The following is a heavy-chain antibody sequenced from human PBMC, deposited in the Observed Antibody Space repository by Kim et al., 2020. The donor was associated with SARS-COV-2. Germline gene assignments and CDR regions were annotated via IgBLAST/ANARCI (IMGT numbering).Heavy chain of an antibody. CDR2: INHSGST. CDR3: AHIDRNFDY. Sequence: SETLSLTCAVYGGSFSGYYWSWIRQPPGKGLEWIGEINHSGSTNYNPSLKSRVTISVDTSKNQFSLKLSSVTAADTAVYYCAHIDRNFDYWGQGTLVTVS. J-gene: IGHJ4*02. V-gene: IGHV4-34*01. D-gene: IGHD5-12*01. CDR1: GGSFSGYY.